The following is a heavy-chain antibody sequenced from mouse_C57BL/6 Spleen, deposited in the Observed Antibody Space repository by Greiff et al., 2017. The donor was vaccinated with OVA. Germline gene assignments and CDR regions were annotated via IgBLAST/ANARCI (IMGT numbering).Heavy chain of an antibody. CDR2: IYPGDGDT. CDR1: GYAFSSYW. D-gene: IGHD1-1*01. V-gene: IGHV1-80*01. J-gene: IGHJ2*01. CDR3: AREDYGSSYGY. Sequence: VQLQQSGAELVKPGASVKISCKASGYAFSSYWMNWVKQRPGKGLEWIGQIYPGDGDTNYNGKFKGKATLTADKSSSTAYMQLSSLTSEDSAVYFCAREDYGSSYGYWGQGTTLTVSS.